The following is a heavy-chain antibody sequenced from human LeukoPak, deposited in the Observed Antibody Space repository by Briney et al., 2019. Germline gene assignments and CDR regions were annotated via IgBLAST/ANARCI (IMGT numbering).Heavy chain of an antibody. V-gene: IGHV3-30*02. CDR3: ARDRTTVTVFDY. J-gene: IGHJ4*02. CDR2: IRYDGSNK. D-gene: IGHD4-17*01. Sequence: GGSLRLSCAASGFTFSSYGMHWVRQAPGKGLEWVAFIRYDGSNKYYADSVKGRFAISRDNSKNTLYLHVNSLRPEDTAVYYCARDRTTVTVFDYWGQGALVTVSS. CDR1: GFTFSSYG.